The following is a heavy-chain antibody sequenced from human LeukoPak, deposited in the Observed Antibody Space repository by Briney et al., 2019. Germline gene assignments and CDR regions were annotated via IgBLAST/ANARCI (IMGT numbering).Heavy chain of an antibody. D-gene: IGHD6-13*01. J-gene: IGHJ4*02. CDR2: SRNKADSYTA. Sequence: GGSLRLSCAASGFTFSDSFMSWVRQAPGKGLEWVGRSRNKADSYTAKYAASVKGRFTISRDESKNSLYLQISSLETEDAAVYYCATSSWYRLAYWGQDSRVTVSS. CDR3: ATSSWYRLAY. V-gene: IGHV3-72*01. CDR1: GFTFSDSF.